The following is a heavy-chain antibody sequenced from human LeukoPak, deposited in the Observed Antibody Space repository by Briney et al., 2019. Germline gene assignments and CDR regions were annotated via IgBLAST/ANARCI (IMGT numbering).Heavy chain of an antibody. D-gene: IGHD4-17*01. CDR1: GLTFKTYG. Sequence: GGSLRLSCAASGLTFKTYGMHWVRQAPGKGLEWVAVISYDGSKKYYADSVKGRFTISRDNSKNTLFLQMNSLRAEDTAVYYCARRGESASYGDYRFDYWGQGTLVTVSS. CDR2: ISYDGSKK. CDR3: ARRGESASYGDYRFDY. J-gene: IGHJ4*02. V-gene: IGHV3-30-3*01.